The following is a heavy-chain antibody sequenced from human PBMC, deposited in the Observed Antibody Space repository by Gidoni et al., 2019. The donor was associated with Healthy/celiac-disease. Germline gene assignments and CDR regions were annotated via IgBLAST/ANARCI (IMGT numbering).Heavy chain of an antibody. D-gene: IGHD3-10*01. CDR1: GFPFSSYA. J-gene: IGHJ4*02. Sequence: EVQLLESGGGLVQPGGSLRLSCAASGFPFSSYATSWVRPAPGKGLAGVSAISGSGGSTYYADSVKGRFTISRDNSKNTLYLQMNSLRAEDTAVYYCANGNYYGSGSYYRHDYWGQGTLVTVSS. V-gene: IGHV3-23*01. CDR2: ISGSGGST. CDR3: ANGNYYGSGSYYRHDY.